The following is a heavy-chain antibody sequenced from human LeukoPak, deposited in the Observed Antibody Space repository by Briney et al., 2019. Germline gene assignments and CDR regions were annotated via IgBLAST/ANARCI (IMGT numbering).Heavy chain of an antibody. V-gene: IGHV3-20*01. J-gene: IGHJ5*02. CDR1: GFTFTSYA. D-gene: IGHD4-17*01. Sequence: GGSLRLSCAVSGFTFTSYAMHWVRQAPGKGLEWVSGISLNGGSTGYADSVRGRFTISRDNAKNSLHLQMNSLRDEDTALYHCARGPKGYGDYPTNWFDPWGQGTLVTVSS. CDR3: ARGPKGYGDYPTNWFDP. CDR2: ISLNGGST.